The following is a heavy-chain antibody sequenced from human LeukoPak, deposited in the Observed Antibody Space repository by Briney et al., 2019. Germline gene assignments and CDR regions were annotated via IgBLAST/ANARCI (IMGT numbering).Heavy chain of an antibody. CDR1: GGTFSSYA. D-gene: IGHD3-22*01. V-gene: IGHV1-69*05. CDR2: IIPIFGTA. J-gene: IGHJ3*02. Sequence: GASVKVSCKASGGTFSSYAISWVRQAPGQGLEWMGGIIPIFGTANYARKFQGRVTITTDESTSTAYMELSSLRSEDTAVYYCARAYYDSSGYYYEVVRAFDIWGQGTMVTVSS. CDR3: ARAYYDSSGYYYEVVRAFDI.